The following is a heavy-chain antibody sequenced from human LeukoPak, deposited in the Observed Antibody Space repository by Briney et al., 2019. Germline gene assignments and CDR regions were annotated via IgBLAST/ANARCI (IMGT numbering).Heavy chain of an antibody. D-gene: IGHD5-18*01. CDR1: GFTFDDYA. J-gene: IGHJ4*02. CDR3: AKGVRYSYGLGRFDY. V-gene: IGHV3-9*01. CDR2: ISWNSGSI. Sequence: SLRLSCAASGFTFDDYAMHWVRQAPGKGLEWVSGISWNSGSIGYADSVKGRFTISRDNAKNSLYLQMNSLRAEDTALYYCAKGVRYSYGLGRFDYWGQGTLVTVSS.